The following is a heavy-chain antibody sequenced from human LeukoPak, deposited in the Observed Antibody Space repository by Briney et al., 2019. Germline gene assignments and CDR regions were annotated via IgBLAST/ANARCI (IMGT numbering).Heavy chain of an antibody. CDR1: GYSFSNYW. D-gene: IGHD4-11*01. CDR2: IYPGDSDT. J-gene: IGHJ4*02. Sequence: GESLKISCKASGYSFSNYWIGWVRQMPGKGLEWMGIIYPGDSDTRYSPSFQGQVTISADKSITTGYLQWSSLKASDTAMYYCARAHTSVSNPYYFDYWGQGALVTVSS. CDR3: ARAHTSVSNPYYFDY. V-gene: IGHV5-51*01.